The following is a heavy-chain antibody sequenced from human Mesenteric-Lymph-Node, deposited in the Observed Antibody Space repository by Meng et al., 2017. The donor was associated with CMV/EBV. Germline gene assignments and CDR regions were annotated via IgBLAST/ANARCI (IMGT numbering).Heavy chain of an antibody. CDR3: ARDEKEGFLEWLPRASYYYYGMDV. CDR1: GFSFRAYG. CDR2: IRYDGGNK. D-gene: IGHD3-3*01. Sequence: GGSLRLSCAASGFSFRAYGMHWVRQAPGKGLEWVAFIRYDGGNKYYADSVEGRFTISRDKSKNTLSLQMSSLRVEDSAVYYCARDEKEGFLEWLPRASYYYYGMDVWGQGTTVTVSS. J-gene: IGHJ6*02. V-gene: IGHV3-30*02.